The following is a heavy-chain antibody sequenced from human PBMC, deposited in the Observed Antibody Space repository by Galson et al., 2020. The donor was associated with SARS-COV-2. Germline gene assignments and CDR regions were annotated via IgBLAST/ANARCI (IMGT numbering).Heavy chain of an antibody. D-gene: IGHD6-13*01. CDR2: IWYDGSNK. V-gene: IGHV3-33*06. J-gene: IGHJ6*02. CDR1: GFTFSSYG. CDR3: AKAIERPWPPYSSSRFGWGYYGMDV. Sequence: GGSLRLSCAASGFTFSSYGMHWVRQAPGKGLEWVAVIWYDGSNKYYADSVKGRFTISRDNSKNTLYLQMNSLRAEDTAVYYCAKAIERPWPPYSSSRFGWGYYGMDVWGQGTTVTVSS.